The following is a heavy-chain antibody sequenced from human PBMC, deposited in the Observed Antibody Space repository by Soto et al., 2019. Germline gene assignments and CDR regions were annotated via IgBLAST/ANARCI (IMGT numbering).Heavy chain of an antibody. CDR3: ARLIAARTYYYYGMDV. CDR2: ISAYNGNT. D-gene: IGHD6-6*01. CDR1: GYTFTSYG. Sequence: DSGKVCCKASGYTFTSYGISWVRQAPGEGLEWMGWISAYNGNTNYAQKLQGRVTMTTDTSTSTAYMELRSLRSDDTAVYYCARLIAARTYYYYGMDVWGQGTTVTVSS. J-gene: IGHJ6*02. V-gene: IGHV1-18*04.